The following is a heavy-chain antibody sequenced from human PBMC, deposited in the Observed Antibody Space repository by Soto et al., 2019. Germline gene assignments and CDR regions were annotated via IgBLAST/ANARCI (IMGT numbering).Heavy chain of an antibody. Sequence: EVQLLESGGGLVQPGGSLRLSCAASGFTFSSYAMSWVRQAPGKGLEWVSGISGSGGSTYYADSAKGRFTISRDNSKNTLYLQMNSLRAEDTAVYYCAKGFRLMVYEPNDYWGQGTLVTVSS. V-gene: IGHV3-23*01. CDR3: AKGFRLMVYEPNDY. CDR2: ISGSGGST. D-gene: IGHD2-8*01. J-gene: IGHJ4*02. CDR1: GFTFSSYA.